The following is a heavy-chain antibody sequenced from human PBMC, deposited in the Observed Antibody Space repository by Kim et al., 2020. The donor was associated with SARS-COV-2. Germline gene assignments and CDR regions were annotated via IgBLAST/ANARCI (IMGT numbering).Heavy chain of an antibody. CDR3: ARMVSSGWYYFDY. J-gene: IGHJ4*02. Sequence: YNPSLKSRVTISVDTSKNQFSLKLSSVTAADTAVYYCARMVSSGWYYFDYWGQGTLVTVSS. V-gene: IGHV4-39*01. D-gene: IGHD6-19*01.